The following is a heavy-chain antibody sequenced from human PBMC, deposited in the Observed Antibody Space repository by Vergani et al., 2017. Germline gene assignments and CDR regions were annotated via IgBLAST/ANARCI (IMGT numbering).Heavy chain of an antibody. D-gene: IGHD6-19*01. CDR3: ARDTTVAGSV. CDR2: SNPRNGGT. J-gene: IGHJ4*02. V-gene: IGHV1-2*02. CDR1: GYTFTGYY. Sequence: QVQLVQSGAEVKKPGSSVKVSCKASGYTFTGYYMHWVRQAPGQGLEWMGWSNPRNGGTNYAQKFQGRVTMTRDTSISTAYMELSRLRSDDTAVYYCARDTTVAGSVWGQGTLVTVSS.